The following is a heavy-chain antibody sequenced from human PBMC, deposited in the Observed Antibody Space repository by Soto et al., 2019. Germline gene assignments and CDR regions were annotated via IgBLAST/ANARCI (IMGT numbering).Heavy chain of an antibody. CDR1: GGSISRSNW. CDR3: ARARIAARTDHK. V-gene: IGHV4-4*02. CDR2: IYHSGST. J-gene: IGHJ4*02. D-gene: IGHD6-6*01. Sequence: SETLSLTCAVSGGSISRSNWWSWVRQPPGKGLEWIGEIYHSGSTNYNPSLKSRVTISVDKSKNQFSLKLSSVTAADTAVYYCARARIAARTDHKWSQGTLVTVSS.